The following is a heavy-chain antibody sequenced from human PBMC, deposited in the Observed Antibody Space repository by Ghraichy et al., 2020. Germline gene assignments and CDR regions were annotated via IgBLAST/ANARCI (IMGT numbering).Heavy chain of an antibody. Sequence: GWISAYNGNTNYAQKLQGRVTMTTDTSTSTAYMELRSLRSDDTAVYYCARDRSLYSSSWFVDPWGQGFLVTVAP. CDR2: ISAYNGNT. D-gene: IGHD6-13*01. J-gene: IGHJ5*02. V-gene: IGHV1-18*01. CDR3: ARDRSLYSSSWFVDP.